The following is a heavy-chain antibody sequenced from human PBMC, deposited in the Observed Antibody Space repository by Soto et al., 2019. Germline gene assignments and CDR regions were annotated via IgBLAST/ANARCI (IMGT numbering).Heavy chain of an antibody. V-gene: IGHV1-18*01. Sequence: QVQLVQSGAEVKKPGASVKVSCKASGYTFTSYGITWVRQAPGQGLAWMGWISAYNGNTNHAQKLQGRVTMTTDTSTSTAYMELRSLISDGTAVYYCARDLDTAIGWPCDYWGQGTLVTVSS. CDR3: ARDLDTAIGWPCDY. CDR1: GYTFTSYG. J-gene: IGHJ4*02. D-gene: IGHD5-18*01. CDR2: ISAYNGNT.